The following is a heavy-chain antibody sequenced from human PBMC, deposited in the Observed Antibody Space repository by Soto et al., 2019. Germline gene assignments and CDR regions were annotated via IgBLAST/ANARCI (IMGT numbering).Heavy chain of an antibody. D-gene: IGHD3-22*01. CDR3: ARDMRYYYDSARAFDI. J-gene: IGHJ3*02. CDR1: GGSISSGGYY. V-gene: IGHV4-61*08. Sequence: SETLSLTCTVSGGSISSGGYYWSWIRQHPGKGPEWIGYIYYSGSTNYNPSLKSRVTISVDTSKNQFSLKLSSVTAADTAVYYCARDMRYYYDSARAFDIWGQGTMVTVSS. CDR2: IYYSGST.